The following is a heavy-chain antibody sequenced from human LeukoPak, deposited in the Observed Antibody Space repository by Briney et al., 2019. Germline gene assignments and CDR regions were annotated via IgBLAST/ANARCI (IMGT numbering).Heavy chain of an antibody. CDR1: GGSFSGYY. D-gene: IGHD3-3*01. Sequence: PSETLSLTCAVYGGSFSGYYWSWIRQPPGKGLEWIGEINHSGSTNYNPSLKSRVTISVDTSKNQFSLKLSSVTAADTAVYYCARGTPYYDLWSGYLYYYYYMDVWGKGTTVTVSS. CDR3: ARGTPYYDLWSGYLYYYYYMDV. J-gene: IGHJ6*03. CDR2: INHSGST. V-gene: IGHV4-34*01.